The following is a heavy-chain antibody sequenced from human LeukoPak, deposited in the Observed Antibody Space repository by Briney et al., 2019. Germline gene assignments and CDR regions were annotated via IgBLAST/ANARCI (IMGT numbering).Heavy chain of an antibody. CDR2: INSDGSST. J-gene: IGHJ4*02. CDR1: GFTFNTYF. Sequence: GGSLRLSCAASGFTFNTYFLHWVRQAPGKGLVWVSRINSDGSSTTYADSVKGRFTISRDNAKNTLYLQMNSLRAEDTAVYYRASGAASSFYYTLGYWGQGILVTVSS. V-gene: IGHV3-74*01. CDR3: ASGAASSFYYTLGY. D-gene: IGHD3-22*01.